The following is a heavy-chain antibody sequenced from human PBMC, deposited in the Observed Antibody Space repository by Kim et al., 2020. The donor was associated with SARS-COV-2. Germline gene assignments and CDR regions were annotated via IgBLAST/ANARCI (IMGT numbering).Heavy chain of an antibody. J-gene: IGHJ4*02. Sequence: GKGRFTLSRDNSKNPLDLQMNSLRAEDTAVYYGAKGGAIGMGQGVIFLDYWGQGTLVTVSS. CDR3: AKGGAIGMGQGVIFLDY. V-gene: IGHV3-33*06. D-gene: IGHD3-10*01.